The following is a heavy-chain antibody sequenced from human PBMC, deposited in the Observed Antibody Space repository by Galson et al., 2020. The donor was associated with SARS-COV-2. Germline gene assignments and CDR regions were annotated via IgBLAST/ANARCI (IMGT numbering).Heavy chain of an antibody. J-gene: IGHJ4*02. CDR3: ARDSSFDSSGYFGAFDY. Sequence: GESLKISCAASGFTFSDYSMNWVRQAPGKGLEWISSLSGDSGYIYYADSVKGRFTISRENARNSLNLQLNSLRADDTAVYFCARDSSFDSSGYFGAFDYWGQGTPVTVSS. D-gene: IGHD3-22*01. CDR1: GFTFSDYS. V-gene: IGHV3-21*01. CDR2: LSGDSGYI.